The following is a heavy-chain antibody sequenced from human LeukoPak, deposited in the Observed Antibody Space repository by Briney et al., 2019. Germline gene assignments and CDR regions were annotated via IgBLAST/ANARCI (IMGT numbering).Heavy chain of an antibody. CDR3: ARGGPFLIQLWDYYFDY. J-gene: IGHJ4*02. D-gene: IGHD5-18*01. V-gene: IGHV4-59*12. CDR2: ISYSGST. Sequence: TSETLSLTCTVSGGSISSYYWSWIRQPPGKGLEWIGYISYSGSTNYNPSLKSRVTISVDTSKNQFSLKLSSVTAADAAVYYCARGGPFLIQLWDYYFDYWGQGTLVTVSS. CDR1: GGSISSYY.